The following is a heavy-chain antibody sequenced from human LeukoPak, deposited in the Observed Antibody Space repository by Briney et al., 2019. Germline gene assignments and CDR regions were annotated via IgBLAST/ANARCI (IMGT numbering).Heavy chain of an antibody. CDR3: ARLSSVTYCSGGSCSRGGYDY. V-gene: IGHV4-39*01. Sequence: SETVSLTCTVSGGSITSSPYYWGWIRQAPGKALEWIANIYYSGTTAYNPSLKSRVTISVDTPKNQFSLELTSVTAADTAVYYCARLSSVTYCSGGSCSRGGYDYWGQGPLVTVSS. D-gene: IGHD2-15*01. CDR1: GGSITSSPYY. J-gene: IGHJ4*02. CDR2: IYYSGTT.